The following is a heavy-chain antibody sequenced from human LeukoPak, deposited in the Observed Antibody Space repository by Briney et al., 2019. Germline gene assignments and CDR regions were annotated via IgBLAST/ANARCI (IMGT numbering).Heavy chain of an antibody. V-gene: IGHV3-23*01. CDR3: AKDRAQQLVLDF. CDR1: GFTFSSYA. Sequence: SGGSLRLSCAASGFTFSSYAMSWVRQAPGKGLEWVSAIIGSGSTYYADSVKGRFTISRDNSKNTLFLQMNSLRAEDTAVYYCAKDRAQQLVLDFWGQGTLVTVSS. CDR2: IIGSGST. D-gene: IGHD6-13*01. J-gene: IGHJ4*02.